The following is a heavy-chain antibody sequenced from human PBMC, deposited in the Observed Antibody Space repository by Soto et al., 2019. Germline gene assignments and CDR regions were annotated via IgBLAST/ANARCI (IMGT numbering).Heavy chain of an antibody. V-gene: IGHV3-30-3*01. CDR2: ISHDGSHE. CDR1: GLSFSSSA. D-gene: IGHD3-10*01. J-gene: IGHJ5*02. CDR3: ARNSEHRLVRGWLDP. Sequence: QGQLLESGGGVVQPGRSLRLSCAASGLSFSSSAMHWVRQAPGKGLEWVAMISHDGSHEYYGDSVKGRFSVSRDNSHNILHLQMNSLRVADTAVYFCARNSEHRLVRGWLDPWGQGTLVTVSS.